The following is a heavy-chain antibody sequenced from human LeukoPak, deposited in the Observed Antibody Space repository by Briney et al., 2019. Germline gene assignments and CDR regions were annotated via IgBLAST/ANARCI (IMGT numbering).Heavy chain of an antibody. J-gene: IGHJ4*02. CDR1: GYTFRIYG. CDR3: ARDGGYFDY. Sequence: ASLKVSSKPSGYTFRIYGFTWVRQAPGQGLEWMGWISPYNGNTNYAQRFQGRVTMTTDTSTSTAYMELRSLRFDDTAVYYCARDGGYFDYWGRGTLVTVAS. V-gene: IGHV1-18*01. CDR2: ISPYNGNT.